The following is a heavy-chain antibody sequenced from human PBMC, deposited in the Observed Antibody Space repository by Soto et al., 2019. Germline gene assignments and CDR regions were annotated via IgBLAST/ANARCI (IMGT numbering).Heavy chain of an antibody. CDR3: AREINQYFDS. V-gene: IGHV4-59*01. J-gene: IGHJ4*02. CDR1: GDSINSNY. Sequence: SETLSLTCTVSGDSINSNYWSWIRQPPGKGLEWIGHISYSGSTDYNPALKSRVTISKDTSKNQFSLHLSSVTAADTAVYFCAREINQYFDSWGQGSVVTVSS. CDR2: ISYSGST.